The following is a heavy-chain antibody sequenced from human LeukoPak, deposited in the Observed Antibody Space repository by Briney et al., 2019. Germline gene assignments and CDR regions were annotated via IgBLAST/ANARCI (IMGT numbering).Heavy chain of an antibody. V-gene: IGHV4-34*01. Sequence: SETLSLTCAVYGGSFSGYYWSWIRQPPGKGLEWIGEINHSGGTNYNPSLKSRVTISVDTSKNQFSLKLSSVTAADTAVYYCARARRAGYDFWSGYLFVFDYWGQGTLVTVSS. D-gene: IGHD3-3*01. CDR3: ARARRAGYDFWSGYLFVFDY. J-gene: IGHJ4*02. CDR1: GGSFSGYY. CDR2: INHSGGT.